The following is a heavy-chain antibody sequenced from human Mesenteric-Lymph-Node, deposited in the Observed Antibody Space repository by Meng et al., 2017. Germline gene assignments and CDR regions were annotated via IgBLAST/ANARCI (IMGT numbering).Heavy chain of an antibody. D-gene: IGHD5-18*01. CDR3: ARDTPGLLFDY. CDR2: ISSSSNYI. CDR1: GFTFSSYT. V-gene: IGHV3-21*01. J-gene: IGHJ4*02. Sequence: EVQQVESGGGLVKPGGARRLSGAASGFTFSSYTMNWVRRAPGKGLEWVSSISSSSNYIYSADSVKGRFTISRDNAKNSLYLQMNSLRAEDTAVYYCARDTPGLLFDYWGQGTLVTVSS.